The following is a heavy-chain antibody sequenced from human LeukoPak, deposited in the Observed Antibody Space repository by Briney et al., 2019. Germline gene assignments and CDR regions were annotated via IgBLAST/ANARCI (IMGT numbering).Heavy chain of an antibody. J-gene: IGHJ3*02. Sequence: SETLSLTCTVSGGSISSYYWSWIRQPPGKGLEWIGYIYYSGSTNYNPSLKSRVTISVDTSKNQFSLKLSSVTAADTAVYYCARVGGYDFWSGFVDAFDIWGQGTMVTVSS. CDR2: IYYSGST. CDR1: GGSISSYY. V-gene: IGHV4-59*01. CDR3: ARVGGYDFWSGFVDAFDI. D-gene: IGHD3-3*01.